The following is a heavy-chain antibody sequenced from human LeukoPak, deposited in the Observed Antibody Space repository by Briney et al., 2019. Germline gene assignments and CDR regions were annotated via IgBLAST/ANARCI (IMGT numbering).Heavy chain of an antibody. D-gene: IGHD3-10*01. J-gene: IGHJ6*03. CDR3: AKGMGYASGSSYSYYYYMDV. CDR2: ISRSGGST. V-gene: IGHV3-23*01. Sequence: GGSLRLSCAASGFTFSSYWMSWVRQAPGKGLEWVSSISRSGGSTHYADSVKGRFTISRDNSKNMLSLQMNSLRAEDTAVYYCAKGMGYASGSSYSYYYYMDVWGKGTTVTISS. CDR1: GFTFSSYW.